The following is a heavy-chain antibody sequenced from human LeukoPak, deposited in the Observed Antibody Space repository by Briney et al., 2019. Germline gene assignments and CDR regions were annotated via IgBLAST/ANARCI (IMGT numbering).Heavy chain of an antibody. D-gene: IGHD2-2*02. Sequence: SETLSLTCAVYGGSFSGYYWSWIRQPPGKGLEWIGEINHSGSTNYNPSLKSRVTISVDTSKNQFSLKLSSVTAADTAVYYCARALRYCSSTSCYTLGYDAFDIWGQGTMVTVSS. CDR1: GGSFSGYY. V-gene: IGHV4-34*01. CDR2: INHSGST. CDR3: ARALRYCSSTSCYTLGYDAFDI. J-gene: IGHJ3*02.